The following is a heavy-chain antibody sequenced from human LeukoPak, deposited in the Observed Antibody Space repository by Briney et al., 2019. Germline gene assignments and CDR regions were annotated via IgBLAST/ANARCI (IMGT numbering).Heavy chain of an antibody. V-gene: IGHV4-61*08. D-gene: IGHD4-23*01. Sequence: SETLSLTCTVSGGSISSGDYYWSWIRQPPGKGLEWIGYIYYSGSTNYNPSLKSRVTISVDTSKNQFSLKLSSVTAADTAVYYCARGMVNDAFDIWGQGTMVTVSS. CDR3: ARGMVNDAFDI. CDR1: GGSISSGDYY. J-gene: IGHJ3*02. CDR2: IYYSGST.